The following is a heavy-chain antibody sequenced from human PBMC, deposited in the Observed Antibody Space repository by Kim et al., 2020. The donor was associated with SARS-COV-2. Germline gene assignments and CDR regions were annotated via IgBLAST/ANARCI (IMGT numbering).Heavy chain of an antibody. CDR1: GFTFSNAW. CDR2: IKSKTDGGTT. Sequence: GGSLRLSCAASGFTFSNAWMSWVRQAPGKGLEWVGRIKSKTDGGTTDYAAPVKGRFTISRDDSKNTLYLQMNSLKTEDTAVYYCTTEYYYGSGSYYKEGYYYYAMDVWGQGTTVTVSS. J-gene: IGHJ6*02. CDR3: TTEYYYGSGSYYKEGYYYYAMDV. D-gene: IGHD3-10*01. V-gene: IGHV3-15*01.